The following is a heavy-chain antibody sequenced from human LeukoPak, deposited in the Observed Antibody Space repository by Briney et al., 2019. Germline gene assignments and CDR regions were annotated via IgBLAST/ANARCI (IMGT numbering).Heavy chain of an antibody. J-gene: IGHJ4*02. V-gene: IGHV3-73*01. CDR3: TRRSIYRFYDY. D-gene: IGHD4-11*01. CDR1: GFTFSGSA. Sequence: GGSLRLSCAASGFTFSGSAMHWVRQASGKGLEWVGRIRSKTDTYATAYAVSVKGRFTISRDDSKNTAYLQMNSLKTEDTAVYYCTRRSIYRFYDYWGQGTLVTVSS. CDR2: IRSKTDTYAT.